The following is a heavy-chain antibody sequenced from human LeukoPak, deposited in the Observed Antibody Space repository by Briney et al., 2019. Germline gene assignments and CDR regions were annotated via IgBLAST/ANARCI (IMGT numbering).Heavy chain of an antibody. CDR2: INPNSGGT. CDR3: ARDRPLDADDYYGFYYFDY. V-gene: IGHV1-2*02. D-gene: IGHD3-10*01. J-gene: IGHJ4*02. CDR1: GYNFTGYY. Sequence: ASVKVSCKASGYNFTGYYMHWVRQAPGQGLEWMGWINPNSGGTNHAQKFQGRVTMTRDTSISTAYMELSRLRSDDTAVYYCARDRPLDADDYYGFYYFDYWGQGTLVTVSS.